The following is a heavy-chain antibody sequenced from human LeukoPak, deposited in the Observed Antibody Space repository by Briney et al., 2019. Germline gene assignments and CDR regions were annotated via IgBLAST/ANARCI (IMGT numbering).Heavy chain of an antibody. CDR3: ARDADYGGNSALDY. CDR2: ISYDGSNK. CDR1: GFTFSSYA. Sequence: GGSLRLSCAASGFTFSSYAMHWVRQAPGKGLEWVAVISYDGSNKYYADSAKGRFTISRDNSKNTLYLQMNSLRAEDTAVYYCARDADYGGNSALDYWGQGTLVTVSS. V-gene: IGHV3-30-3*01. D-gene: IGHD4-23*01. J-gene: IGHJ4*02.